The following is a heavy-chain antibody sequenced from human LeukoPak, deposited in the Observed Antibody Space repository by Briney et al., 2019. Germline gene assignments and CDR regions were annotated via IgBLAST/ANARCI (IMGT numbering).Heavy chain of an antibody. CDR3: ARDRSYYGSGSYYWGDFDY. CDR2: IYHSGST. J-gene: IGHJ4*02. D-gene: IGHD3-10*01. V-gene: IGHV4-4*02. CDR1: GGSISSYY. Sequence: PSETLSLTCTVSGGSISSYYWSWVRQPPGKGLEWIGEIYHSGSTNYNPSLKSRVTISVDKSKNQFSLKLSSVTAADTAVYYCARDRSYYGSGSYYWGDFDYWGQGTLVTVSS.